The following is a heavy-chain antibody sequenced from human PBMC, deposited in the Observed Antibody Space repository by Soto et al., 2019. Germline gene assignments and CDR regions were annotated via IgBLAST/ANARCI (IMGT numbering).Heavy chain of an antibody. Sequence: QVQLQESGPGLVKPSETLSLNCTVSGGSINSYYWSWIRQPPGKGLEWIGYINYSGSTNYNPSLKSRVTISVDTSKNQFSLKLSSVTASDTAMYFCARDHEFDHWGQGTLVTVSS. CDR1: GGSINSYY. V-gene: IGHV4-59*01. J-gene: IGHJ4*02. CDR3: ARDHEFDH. CDR2: INYSGST.